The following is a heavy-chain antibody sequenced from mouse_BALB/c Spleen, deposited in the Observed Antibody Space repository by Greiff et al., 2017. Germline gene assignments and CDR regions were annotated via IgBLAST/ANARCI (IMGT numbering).Heavy chain of an antibody. CDR2: IDPFNGGT. D-gene: IGHD4-1*01. Sequence: SGPELMKPGASVKISCKASGYSFTSYYMHWVKQSHGKSLEWIGYIDPFNGGTSYNQKFKGKATLTVDKSSSTAYMHLSSLTSEDSAVYYCAKERTGNYAMDYWGQGTSVTVSS. CDR1: GYSFTSYY. V-gene: IGHV1S135*01. CDR3: AKERTGNYAMDY. J-gene: IGHJ4*01.